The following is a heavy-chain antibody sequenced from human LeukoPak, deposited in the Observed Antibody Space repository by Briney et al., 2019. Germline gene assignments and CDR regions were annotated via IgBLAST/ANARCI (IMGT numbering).Heavy chain of an antibody. J-gene: IGHJ4*02. V-gene: IGHV4-4*02. CDR1: GGSFSSTNW. D-gene: IGHD2-2*01. CDR3: AMRRGFHCSSTSCYGGFDFDY. CDR2: VYHSGGT. Sequence: PSETLSLTCGVSGGSFSSTNWWIWVRQPPGKGLEWIGEVYHSGGTNYNPSLKSRVTISVDKSKSQFSLSLRSVTAADTAVYYCAMRRGFHCSSTSCYGGFDFDYWGQGALITVSS.